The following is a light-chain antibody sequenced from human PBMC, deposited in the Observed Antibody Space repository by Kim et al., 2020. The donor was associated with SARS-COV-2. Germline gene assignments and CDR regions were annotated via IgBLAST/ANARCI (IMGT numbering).Light chain of an antibody. V-gene: IGKV1-NL1*01. Sequence: CATVGDRITITCRASQDVSNSLAWYQQKPGRAPKLLLYATSTLESGVPSRFSGSGSGTDFTLTISSLQPEDIATYFCQQYYTNPYTFGQGTKLEIK. CDR2: ATS. CDR3: QQYYTNPYT. CDR1: QDVSNS. J-gene: IGKJ2*01.